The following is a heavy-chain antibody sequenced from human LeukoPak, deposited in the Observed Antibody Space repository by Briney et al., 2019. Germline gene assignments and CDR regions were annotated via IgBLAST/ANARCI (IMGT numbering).Heavy chain of an antibody. J-gene: IGHJ4*02. CDR3: ALYCSGGSCYHSGSFGS. V-gene: IGHV4-31*03. Sequence: SQTLSLTCTVSGVSISSGGYYWSWIRQHPGKGLEWIGYIYYSGSTNYNPSLKSRVTISVDTSKNQFSLKLSSVTAADTAVYYCALYCSGGSCYHSGSFGSWGQGTLVTVSS. D-gene: IGHD2-15*01. CDR2: IYYSGST. CDR1: GVSISSGGYY.